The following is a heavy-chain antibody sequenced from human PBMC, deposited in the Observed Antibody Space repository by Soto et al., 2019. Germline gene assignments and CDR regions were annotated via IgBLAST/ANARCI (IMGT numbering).Heavy chain of an antibody. CDR2: IWYDGSNK. V-gene: IGHV3-33*01. D-gene: IGHD6-25*01. J-gene: IGHJ4*01. Sequence: GGSLRLSCAASGFTFSSYGMHWVRQAPGKGLEWVAVIWYDGSNKYYADSVKGRFTISRDNSKNTLYLQMNSLRAEDTAVYYCSRIDGSHRDAFDYWGQGTLVTVSS. CDR1: GFTFSSYG. CDR3: SRIDGSHRDAFDY.